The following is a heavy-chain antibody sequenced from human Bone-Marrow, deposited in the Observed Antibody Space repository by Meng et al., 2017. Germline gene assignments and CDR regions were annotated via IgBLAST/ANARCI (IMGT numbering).Heavy chain of an antibody. CDR3: ASTPTYYYGSGSYYYFDY. Sequence: SETLSLTCVVSGGSFSDYYWSWIRQPPGKGLEWIGEINHSGSTNYNPSLESRATISIDTSKNQFSLKLSSVTAADTALYYCASTPTYYYGSGSYYYFDYWGQGTLVTVSS. CDR1: GGSFSDYY. D-gene: IGHD3-10*01. J-gene: IGHJ4*02. CDR2: INHSGST. V-gene: IGHV4-34*01.